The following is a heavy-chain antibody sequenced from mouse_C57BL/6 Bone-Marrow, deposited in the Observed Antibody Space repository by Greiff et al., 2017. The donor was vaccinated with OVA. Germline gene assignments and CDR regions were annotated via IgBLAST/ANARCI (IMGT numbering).Heavy chain of an antibody. CDR3: ARETGYYGSSSLAY. V-gene: IGHV5-9*04. J-gene: IGHJ3*01. Sequence: EVKVVESGGGLVKPGGSLKLSCAASGFTFSSYTMSWVRQTPEKRLEWVATISGGGGNTYSPDSVKGRFTISSDNAKNTLYLQMSSLRSEDTAVYYVARETGYYGSSSLAYWGQGTLVTVSA. D-gene: IGHD1-1*01. CDR2: ISGGGGNT. CDR1: GFTFSSYT.